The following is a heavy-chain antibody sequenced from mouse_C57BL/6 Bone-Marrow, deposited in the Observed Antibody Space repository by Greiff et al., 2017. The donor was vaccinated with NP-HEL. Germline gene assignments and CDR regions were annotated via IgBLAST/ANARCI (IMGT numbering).Heavy chain of an antibody. Sequence: VQLQQSGPGMVKPSQSLSLTCTVTGYSITSGYDWHWIRHFPGNKLEWMGYISYSGSTNYNPSLKSRISITHDTSKNHFFLKLKSVTTEDTATYYCARERNYYGSSRYFDVWGTGTTVTVSS. V-gene: IGHV3-1*01. CDR1: GYSITSGYD. CDR3: ARERNYYGSSRYFDV. J-gene: IGHJ1*03. CDR2: ISYSGST. D-gene: IGHD1-1*01.